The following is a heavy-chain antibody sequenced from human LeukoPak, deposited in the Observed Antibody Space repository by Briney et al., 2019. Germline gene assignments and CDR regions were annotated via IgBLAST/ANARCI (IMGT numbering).Heavy chain of an antibody. D-gene: IGHD1-1*01. CDR3: ARGGTFVSDY. V-gene: IGHV3-7*01. CDR2: INQDGAEK. J-gene: IGHJ4*02. CDR1: GFTFSRFW. Sequence: GGSLRLSCAASGFTFSRFWMSWVRQVPGKGLEWVANINQDGAEKYYVDSMEGRFTVSRDNAKNSLYLQMDSLRAEDTAVYYCARGGTFVSDYWGQGTLVTVSS.